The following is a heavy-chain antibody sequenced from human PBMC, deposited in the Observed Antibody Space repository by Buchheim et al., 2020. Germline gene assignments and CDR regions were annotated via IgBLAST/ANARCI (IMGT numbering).Heavy chain of an antibody. CDR1: GFTFSSYG. CDR3: ARDRLTTVTTLGSCFQY. CDR2: IWYDGINK. Sequence: QVQLVESGGGVVQPGRSLRLSCAASGFTFSSYGMHWVRQAPGKGLEWVAVIWYDGINKYYADSVKGRFTISRDNSKNTLFLQMNSLRAEDTAVYYYARDRLTTVTTLGSCFQYWGQGIL. V-gene: IGHV3-33*01. D-gene: IGHD4-11*01. J-gene: IGHJ4*02.